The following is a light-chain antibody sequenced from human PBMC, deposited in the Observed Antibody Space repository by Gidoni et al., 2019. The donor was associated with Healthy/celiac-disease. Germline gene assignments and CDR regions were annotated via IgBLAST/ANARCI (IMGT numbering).Light chain of an antibody. CDR2: LGS. J-gene: IGKJ1*01. Sequence: DSVMTQSPLSLPVTPGEPASISCRSSQSLLHSNGYNYLDWYLQNPGQSPQLLIYLGSNRASGVPDRFSGSGSGTDFTLKISRVEAEDVGVYYCMQALQTPPWTFXQXTKVEIK. CDR1: QSLLHSNGYNY. CDR3: MQALQTPPWT. V-gene: IGKV2-28*01.